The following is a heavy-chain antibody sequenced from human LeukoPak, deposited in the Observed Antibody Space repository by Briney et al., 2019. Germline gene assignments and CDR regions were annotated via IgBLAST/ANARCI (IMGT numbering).Heavy chain of an antibody. J-gene: IGHJ5*02. CDR1: GFTVSTNY. CDR2: IYSGGST. V-gene: IGHV3-66*01. CDR3: ARGVTPDWFDP. D-gene: IGHD2-21*02. Sequence: GGSLRLSCAASGFTVSTNYMSWVRQAPGKGLEWVSAIYSGGSTYYADSVKGRFTISRDNSKNTLYLQMNSLRAEDTAVYYCARGVTPDWFDPWGQGTLVTVSS.